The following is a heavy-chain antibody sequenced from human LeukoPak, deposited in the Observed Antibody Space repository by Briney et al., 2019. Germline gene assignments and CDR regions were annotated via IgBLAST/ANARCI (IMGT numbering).Heavy chain of an antibody. CDR3: AREMNYGDYFDY. CDR2: IWYDGSKK. J-gene: IGHJ4*02. V-gene: IGHV3-33*08. Sequence: GGSLRLSCVASGFSFISYTMHWVRQAPGKGLEWVAVIWYDGSKKDYADSVKGRFTISRDNSKNTLYLQMNSLRAEDTAVYYCAREMNYGDYFDYWGQGTLVTVSS. CDR1: GFSFISYT. D-gene: IGHD4-17*01.